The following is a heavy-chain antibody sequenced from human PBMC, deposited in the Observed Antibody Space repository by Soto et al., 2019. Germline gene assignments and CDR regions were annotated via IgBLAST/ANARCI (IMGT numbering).Heavy chain of an antibody. CDR3: ASEDGSGTYYNGGTQYYYYYGMDV. Sequence: PSETLPLTCTVSGVSISSSSYYCGWIRKPPGKGLEWIGNINYSGSTYYNPSLKSRVTISVDTSKNEFSLKLSSVTAADTAVYYCASEDGSGTYYNGGTQYYYYYGMDVWGQGTTVTVSS. CDR2: INYSGST. V-gene: IGHV4-39*01. CDR1: GVSISSSSYY. D-gene: IGHD3-10*01. J-gene: IGHJ6*02.